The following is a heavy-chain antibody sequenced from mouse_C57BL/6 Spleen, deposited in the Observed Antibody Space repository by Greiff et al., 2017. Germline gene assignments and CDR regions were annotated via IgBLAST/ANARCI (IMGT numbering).Heavy chain of an antibody. V-gene: IGHV5-9-1*02. D-gene: IGHD2-4*01. CDR3: TRERGDYPWFDY. CDR2: ISSGGDYI. J-gene: IGHJ2*01. CDR1: GFTFSSYA. Sequence: EVHLVESGEGLVKPGGSLKLSCAASGFTFSSYAMSWVRQTPEKRLEWVAYISSGGDYIYYADTVKGRFTISRDNARNTLYLQMSSLKSEDTAMYYCTRERGDYPWFDYWGTGTTLTVSS.